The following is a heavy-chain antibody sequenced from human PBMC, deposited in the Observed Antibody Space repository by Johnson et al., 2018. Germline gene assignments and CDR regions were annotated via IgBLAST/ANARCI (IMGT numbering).Heavy chain of an antibody. CDR2: IIPIFGTA. Sequence: QVQLVQSGAEVKKPGSSVKVSCKASGGTFSSYAISWVRQAPGQGLEWMGGIIPIFGTANYAQKFQGRVTITADESTSTAYMELSSLRSEDTAGYYCARANGMAAAGSYYGMDVWGQGTTVTVSS. J-gene: IGHJ6*02. D-gene: IGHD6-13*01. CDR1: GGTFSSYA. CDR3: ARANGMAAAGSYYGMDV. V-gene: IGHV1-69*01.